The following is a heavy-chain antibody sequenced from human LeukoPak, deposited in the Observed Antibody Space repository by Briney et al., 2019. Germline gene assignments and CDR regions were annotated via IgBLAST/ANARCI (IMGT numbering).Heavy chain of an antibody. CDR2: ISDSGGTT. CDR1: GFTFSSYA. J-gene: IGHJ4*02. V-gene: IGHV3-23*01. Sequence: TGGSLRLSCAASGFTFSSYAMSWVRQAPGKGLEWVSGISDSGGTTNYADSVKGRFTISRDNSKNTLYLQMNSLRAEDTAVYYCAKDFGRWGVGPACDYWGQGTLVTVSS. D-gene: IGHD1-26*01. CDR3: AKDFGRWGVGPACDY.